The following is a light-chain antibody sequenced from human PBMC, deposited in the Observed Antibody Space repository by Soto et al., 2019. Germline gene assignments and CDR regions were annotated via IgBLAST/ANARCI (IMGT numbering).Light chain of an antibody. CDR1: SSDVGGYNY. CDR2: DVT. CDR3: SSYTSDTTGV. V-gene: IGLV2-14*03. Sequence: QSVLTQPASVSRSPGQSIAISCTGTSSDVGGYNYVSWYQQHPGKAPKLMIYDVTTRPSGVSNRFSGSKSGNTAALTISGLQAEDEADYYCSSYTSDTTGVFGTWTKLTVL. J-gene: IGLJ1*01.